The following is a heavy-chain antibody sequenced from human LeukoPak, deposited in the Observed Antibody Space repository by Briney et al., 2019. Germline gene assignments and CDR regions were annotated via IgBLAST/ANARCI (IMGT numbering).Heavy chain of an antibody. CDR2: ISYDGSNK. Sequence: GGSRRLSCAASGFTFSSYAMHWVRQAPGKGLEWVAIISYDGSNKFYADSVKGRFTISRDNSKNTLYLQMNSLGPEDTAMYYCAQVAMDNIVVVTALDYWGQGTLATVSS. CDR3: AQVAMDNIVVVTALDY. V-gene: IGHV3-30*18. CDR1: GFTFSSYA. J-gene: IGHJ4*02. D-gene: IGHD2-21*02.